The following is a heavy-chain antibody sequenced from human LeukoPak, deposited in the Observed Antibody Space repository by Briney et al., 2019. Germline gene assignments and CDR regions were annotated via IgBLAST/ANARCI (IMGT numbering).Heavy chain of an antibody. CDR1: GFTFSSYG. Sequence: PGRSLRLSCAASGFTFSSYGMHWVRQAPGKGLEWVAVISYDGSNKYYADSVKGRFTISRDNSKNTLYLQMNSLRAEDTAVYYCAKSTFDDFWSGALDYWGQGTLVTVYS. CDR3: AKSTFDDFWSGALDY. V-gene: IGHV3-30*18. J-gene: IGHJ4*02. D-gene: IGHD3-3*01. CDR2: ISYDGSNK.